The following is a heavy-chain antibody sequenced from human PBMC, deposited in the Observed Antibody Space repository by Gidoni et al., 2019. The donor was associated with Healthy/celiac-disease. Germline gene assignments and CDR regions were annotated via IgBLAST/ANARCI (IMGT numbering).Heavy chain of an antibody. Sequence: QVQLVESGGGLVKPGGSLRLSCAASGFTFSDYYMSWNRQAPGKGLEWVSYISSSSSYTNYANSVKGRFTISRDNAKNSLYLQMNSLRAEDTAVYYCARDKRVDIPGGLGSPDYYYYGMDVWGQGTTVTVSS. CDR1: GFTFSDYY. CDR3: ARDKRVDIPGGLGSPDYYYYGMDV. J-gene: IGHJ6*02. V-gene: IGHV3-11*05. D-gene: IGHD2-15*01. CDR2: ISSSSSYT.